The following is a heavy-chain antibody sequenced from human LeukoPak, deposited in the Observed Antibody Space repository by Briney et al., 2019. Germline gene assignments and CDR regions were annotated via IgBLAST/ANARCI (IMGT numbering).Heavy chain of an antibody. CDR1: GFTFSSYS. V-gene: IGHV3-48*01. CDR2: ISSSSCTI. CDR3: VRGYSSSFYYYYYMDV. Sequence: GGSLRLSCAASGFTFSSYSMNWVRQAPGKGLEWVSYISSSSCTIYYADSVKGRFTISRDNAKNSLYLQMNSLRAEDTAVYYCVRGYSSSFYYYYYMDVWGKGTTVTVSS. J-gene: IGHJ6*03. D-gene: IGHD6-6*01.